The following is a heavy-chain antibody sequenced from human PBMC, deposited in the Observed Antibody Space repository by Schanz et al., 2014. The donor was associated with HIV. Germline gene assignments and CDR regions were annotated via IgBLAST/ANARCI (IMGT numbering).Heavy chain of an antibody. CDR1: GLTFSTYA. J-gene: IGHJ4*02. Sequence: VQLVESGGGLIQPGGSLRLSCAASGLTFSTYAMSWVRQAPGKGLEWVSGMRGSDDSTFYADSVKGRFTISRDNSKNTLYFQMNSLRAEDTAIYYCAKTSYGWYFDYWGQGTLVTVSS. CDR2: MRGSDDST. D-gene: IGHD6-19*01. CDR3: AKTSYGWYFDY. V-gene: IGHV3-23*04.